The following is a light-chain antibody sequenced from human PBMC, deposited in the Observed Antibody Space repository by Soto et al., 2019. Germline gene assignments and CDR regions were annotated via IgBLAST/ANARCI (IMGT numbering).Light chain of an antibody. CDR1: QSVSGY. CDR2: ADS. Sequence: EIVLPQSPATLALSPGETATLSCRASQSVSGYIGWYQQKPGQAPRLLIYADSNRATGIPARFSGSGSGTDFTLTISSLEPEDFAVYYCQQRSNWPKTFGQGTKVDIK. J-gene: IGKJ1*01. V-gene: IGKV3-11*01. CDR3: QQRSNWPKT.